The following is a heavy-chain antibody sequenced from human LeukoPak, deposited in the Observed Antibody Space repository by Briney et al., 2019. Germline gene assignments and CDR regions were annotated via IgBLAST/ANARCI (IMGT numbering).Heavy chain of an antibody. V-gene: IGHV3-48*01. CDR1: GFSFTIYS. CDR2: ISDSGRVT. CDR3: GRDRRQIYYGVDV. J-gene: IGHJ6*02. Sequence: GGSLRLSCAASGFSFTIYSMNWVRQAPGKGLEGVSFISDSGRVTYYADSVKGRFTISRDTATNSLYLQMNSLRAEDTAMYYCGRDRRQIYYGVDVWGQGTTVTVSS.